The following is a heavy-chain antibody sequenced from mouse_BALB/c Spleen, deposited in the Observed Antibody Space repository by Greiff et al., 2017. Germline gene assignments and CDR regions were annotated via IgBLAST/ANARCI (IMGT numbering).Heavy chain of an antibody. CDR1: GYSFTSYW. CDR2: IYPGNSDT. D-gene: IGHD1-1*01. CDR3: TRRWNYYGSSPTNWGFDV. J-gene: IGHJ1*01. V-gene: IGHV1-5*01. Sequence: EVQLQQSGTVLARPGASVKMSCKASGYSFTSYWMHWVKQRPGQGLEWIGAIYPGNSDTSYNQKFKGKAKLTAVTSASTAYMELSSLTNEDSAVYYCTRRWNYYGSSPTNWGFDVWGAGTTVTVSS.